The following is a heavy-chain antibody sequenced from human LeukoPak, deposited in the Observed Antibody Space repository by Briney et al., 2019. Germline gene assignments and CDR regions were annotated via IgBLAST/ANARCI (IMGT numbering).Heavy chain of an antibody. D-gene: IGHD3-10*01. CDR3: ARESSGITPRYFDL. V-gene: IGHV1-69*05. CDR2: IIPIFGTA. Sequence: SVKVSCKASGGTFSSYAISWVRQAPGQGLEWMGGIIPIFGTANYAQKFQGRVTMTRNTSISTAYMELRSLRSDDTAVYYCARESSGITPRYFDLWGRGTLVTVSS. CDR1: GGTFSSYA. J-gene: IGHJ2*01.